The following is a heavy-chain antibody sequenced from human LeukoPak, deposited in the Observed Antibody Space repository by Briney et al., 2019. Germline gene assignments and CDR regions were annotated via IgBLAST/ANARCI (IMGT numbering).Heavy chain of an antibody. CDR1: GDSVSSNSVA. CDR3: ARGYSYALDY. CDR2: TYYRSKWYN. D-gene: IGHD5-18*01. V-gene: IGHV6-1*01. Sequence: SQNLSLTCAISGDSVSSNSVACNWIRQSPSRGLEWLGGTYYRSKWYNDYAVSVNSRITLNPDTSKNQFSLQLNSVTPEDTAVYYCARGYSYALDYWGQGTLVTVSS. J-gene: IGHJ4*02.